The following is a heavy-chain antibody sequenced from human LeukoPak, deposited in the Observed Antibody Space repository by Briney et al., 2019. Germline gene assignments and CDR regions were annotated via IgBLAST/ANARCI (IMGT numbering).Heavy chain of an antibody. J-gene: IGHJ4*02. D-gene: IGHD2-15*01. Sequence: GSLILSCAASGFTFSSYWMTWVRQAPGKGLEWVANIKEDGSEKYYVDSVKSRFTISRDNPKNSLYLQMNSLRAEDTAVYYCARVRDNYWGQGTLVTVSS. CDR2: IKEDGSEK. CDR3: ARVRDNY. CDR1: GFTFSSYW. V-gene: IGHV3-7*05.